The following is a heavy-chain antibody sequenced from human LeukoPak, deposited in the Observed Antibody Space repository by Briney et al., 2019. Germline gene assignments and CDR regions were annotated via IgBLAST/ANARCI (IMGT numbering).Heavy chain of an antibody. Sequence: KPGGSLRLSCAASGFTFSSYSMNWVRQAPGKGLEWVSSISSSSSYIYYADSVKGRFTISRDNAKNSLYLQMNSLRAEDTAVYYCARTGRAHYGPGSYGYYYGMDVWGQGTTVTVSS. CDR3: ARTGRAHYGPGSYGYYYGMDV. V-gene: IGHV3-21*01. CDR2: ISSSSSYI. D-gene: IGHD3-10*01. CDR1: GFTFSSYS. J-gene: IGHJ6*02.